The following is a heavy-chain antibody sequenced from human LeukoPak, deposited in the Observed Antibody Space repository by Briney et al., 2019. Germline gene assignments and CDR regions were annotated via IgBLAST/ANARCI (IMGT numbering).Heavy chain of an antibody. V-gene: IGHV1-2*02. CDR2: INPNINGT. J-gene: IGHJ6*03. CDR3: ARVLIAKPHSGWYSQSYYYMDV. D-gene: IGHD6-19*01. CDR1: GYTFTGYY. Sequence: GASVKVSCKASGYTFTGYYIHWVRQAPGQGLEWMGWINPNINGTNYAQKFQGRVTMTGDRSISTAYMELSRLRSDDTAVYYCARVLIAKPHSGWYSQSYYYMDVWGKGTTVTISS.